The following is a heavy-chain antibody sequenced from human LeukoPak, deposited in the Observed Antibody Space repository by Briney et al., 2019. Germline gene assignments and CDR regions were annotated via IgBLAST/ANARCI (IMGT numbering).Heavy chain of an antibody. CDR2: IYSGGST. D-gene: IGHD3-10*01. CDR1: GFTVSSNY. CDR3: ARGTRSGSYWSNYYYYGMDV. Sequence: GGSLRLSCAASGFTVSSNYMSWVRQAPGKGLERVSVIYSGGSTYYADSVKGRFTISRDNSKNTLYLQMNSLRAEDTAVYYCARGTRSGSYWSNYYYYGMDVWGQGTTVTVSS. V-gene: IGHV3-66*01. J-gene: IGHJ6*02.